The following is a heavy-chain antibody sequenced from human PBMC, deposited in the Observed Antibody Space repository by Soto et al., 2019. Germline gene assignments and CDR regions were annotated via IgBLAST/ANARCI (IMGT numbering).Heavy chain of an antibody. V-gene: IGHV3-23*01. J-gene: IGHJ4*02. CDR2: MSGSGGHK. Sequence: EVQLLESGGGLVQPGGSLRLSCAASGFSFIFLVLTWVRQAPGKGLEWVSGMSGSGGHKYYADSVKGRFTVSRDNSNSTLFLQMNSLRAEDTAVYYCARAVTQYFDSWGQGTLVTVSS. CDR1: GFSFIFLV. CDR3: ARAVTQYFDS.